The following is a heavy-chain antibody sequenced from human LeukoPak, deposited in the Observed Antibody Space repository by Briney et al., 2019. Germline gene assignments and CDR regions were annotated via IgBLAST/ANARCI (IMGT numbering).Heavy chain of an antibody. D-gene: IGHD4-17*01. CDR1: GYSFTSYW. J-gene: IGHJ6*02. V-gene: IGHV5-51*01. CDR2: IYPGDSDT. CDR3: ARHNTVTTYPARNGMDV. Sequence: GESLKISCKGSGYSFTSYWIGWVRQMPGKGLEWMGIIYPGDSDTRYSPSFQGQVTISADKSISTAYLQWSSLKASDTAMYYCARHNTVTTYPARNGMDVWGQGTLVTVSS.